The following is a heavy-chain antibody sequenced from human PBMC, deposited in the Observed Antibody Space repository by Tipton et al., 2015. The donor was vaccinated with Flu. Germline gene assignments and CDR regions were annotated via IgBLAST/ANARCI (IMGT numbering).Heavy chain of an antibody. V-gene: IGHV3-48*04. CDR3: ARGPRLPYSSSPNWFDP. J-gene: IGHJ5*02. D-gene: IGHD6-6*01. CDR2: ISSSSTI. Sequence: SLRLSCAASGFTFSSYSMNWVRQAPGKGLEWVLYISSSSTIYYADSVKGRFTISRDNAKNSLYLQMNSLRAEDTAVYYCARGPRLPYSSSPNWFDPWGQGTLVTVSS. CDR1: GFTFSSYS.